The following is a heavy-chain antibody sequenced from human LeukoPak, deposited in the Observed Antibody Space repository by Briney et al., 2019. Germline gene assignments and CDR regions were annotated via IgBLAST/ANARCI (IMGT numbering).Heavy chain of an antibody. Sequence: ASVKVSCKASGYTFTRYVINWVRQATGQGLAWVGWMNPNSGNTGYAQKSQGRVTITRNTSISTAYMELSSLRSEDMAVYYCARDFGWELLHVHWFDPWGQGTLVTVSS. J-gene: IGHJ5*02. V-gene: IGHV1-8*03. CDR2: MNPNSGNT. CDR3: ARDFGWELLHVHWFDP. D-gene: IGHD1-26*01. CDR1: GYTFTRYV.